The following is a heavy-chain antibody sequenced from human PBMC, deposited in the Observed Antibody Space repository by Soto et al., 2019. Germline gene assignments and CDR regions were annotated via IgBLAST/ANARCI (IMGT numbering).Heavy chain of an antibody. J-gene: IGHJ4*02. CDR3: ARAKFHFESYGSSFTTHFDH. V-gene: IGHV1-69*01. CDR1: GDTFSSYG. CDR2: IIPVFGIT. D-gene: IGHD3-16*01. Sequence: QVHLVQSGAEVKKPGSSVKVSCSASGDTFSSYGINWVRQAPGQGLEWLGGIIPVFGITKFAQKLQGRITFTSDDSSSTTYMDLSGLSSEDTAVYYCARAKFHFESYGSSFTTHFDHCGQGTPVTVSS.